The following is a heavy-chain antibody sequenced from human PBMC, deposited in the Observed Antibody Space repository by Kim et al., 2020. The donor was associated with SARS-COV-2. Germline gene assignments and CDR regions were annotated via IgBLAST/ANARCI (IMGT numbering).Heavy chain of an antibody. V-gene: IGHV4-34*01. CDR1: GGSFSGYY. CDR2: INHSGST. Sequence: SETLSLTCAVYGGSFSGYYWSWIRQPPGKGLEWIGEINHSGSTNYNPSLKSRVTISVDTSKNQFSLKLSSVTAADTAVYYCARGSIVVVAAANYYYYYMGVWGKGTTVTVSS. J-gene: IGHJ6*03. CDR3: ARGSIVVVAAANYYYYYMGV. D-gene: IGHD2-2*01.